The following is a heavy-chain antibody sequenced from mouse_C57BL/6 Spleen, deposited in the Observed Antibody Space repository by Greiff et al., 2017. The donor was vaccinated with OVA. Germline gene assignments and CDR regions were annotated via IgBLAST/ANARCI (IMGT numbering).Heavy chain of an antibody. CDR2: ISSGSSTI. CDR3: ASWDDYFDY. D-gene: IGHD4-1*01. V-gene: IGHV5-17*01. J-gene: IGHJ2*01. Sequence: EVQLVESGGGLVKPGGSLKLSCAASGFTFSDYGMHWVRQAPEKGLECVAYISSGSSTIYYADTVKGRFTISRDNANNTLFLQMTSLRSEDTAMYYCASWDDYFDYWGQGTTLTVSS. CDR1: GFTFSDYG.